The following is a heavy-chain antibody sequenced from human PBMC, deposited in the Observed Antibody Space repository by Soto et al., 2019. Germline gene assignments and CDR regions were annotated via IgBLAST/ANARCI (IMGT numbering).Heavy chain of an antibody. CDR3: ASERPMYP. Sequence: QVQLVQSGAEVKKPGASVKVSCKTSGYSFSDYAMHWLRQAPGQRPEGMGWITGGRGNTKYSQKFQGRVTITRDTSASTAYMELTGLTSADTAVYFCASERPMYPWGQGTLVTVSS. CDR1: GYSFSDYA. CDR2: ITGGRGNT. J-gene: IGHJ5*02. D-gene: IGHD2-8*01. V-gene: IGHV1-3*01.